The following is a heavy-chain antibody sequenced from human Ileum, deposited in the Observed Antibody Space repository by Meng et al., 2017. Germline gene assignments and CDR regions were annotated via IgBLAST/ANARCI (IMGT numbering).Heavy chain of an antibody. J-gene: IGHJ4*02. Sequence: VHLVEAGGGLVQPGRSTSLSCADSGFTFSNFAMHWVRQAPGKGLEWVAVISSDGSKEDHADSVKGRFTISRDNSKNTLYLQMNTLRTEDTAVYFCARDYGWLHNFECWGQGTLVTVFS. CDR3: ARDYGWLHNFEC. D-gene: IGHD2-8*02. V-gene: IGHV3-30*04. CDR2: ISSDGSKE. CDR1: GFTFSNFA.